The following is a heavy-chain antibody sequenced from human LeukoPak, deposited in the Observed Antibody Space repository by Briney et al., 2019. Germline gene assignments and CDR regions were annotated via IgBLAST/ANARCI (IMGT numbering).Heavy chain of an antibody. V-gene: IGHV1-18*01. CDR3: ARDLDGYNSYYFDY. J-gene: IGHJ4*02. Sequence: GASVKVSCKASGYTFTSYSISWVRQAPGQGLERMGWISAYNGNTNYAQKLQGRVTMRTDTSTSTAYMELRSLRSDDTAVYYCARDLDGYNSYYFDYWGQGTLVTVSS. D-gene: IGHD5-24*01. CDR1: GYTFTSYS. CDR2: ISAYNGNT.